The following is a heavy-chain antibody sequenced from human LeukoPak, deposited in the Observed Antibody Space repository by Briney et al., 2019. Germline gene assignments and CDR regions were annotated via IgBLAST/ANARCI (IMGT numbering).Heavy chain of an antibody. CDR2: ISGSGGNT. CDR1: GFTFSSYA. J-gene: IGHJ4*02. V-gene: IGHV3-23*01. CDR3: AKDLRGYSGYEVFDY. D-gene: IGHD5-12*01. Sequence: GGFLRLSCAASGFTFSSYAMIWVRQAPGKGLKWVSAISGSGGNTNYADSVRGRFSISRDNSKNTLFLQMNSLRAEDTAVYYCAKDLRGYSGYEVFDYWGQGTLVTVSS.